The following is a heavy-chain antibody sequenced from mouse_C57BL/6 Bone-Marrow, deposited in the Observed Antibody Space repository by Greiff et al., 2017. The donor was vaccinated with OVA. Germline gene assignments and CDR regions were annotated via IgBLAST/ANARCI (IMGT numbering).Heavy chain of an antibody. V-gene: IGHV1-62-2*01. CDR2: FYPGSGSI. J-gene: IGHJ4*01. CDR1: GYTFTEYS. Sequence: VQLQQSGAELVKPGASVKLSCKASGYTFTEYSIHWVKQRPGQGLEWIGWFYPGSGSIKYNEKFKDKATLTADKSSSTAYTELSRLTSEDTAVYFWARDGDSSDYVFYDMDYWGQGTSVTVSS. D-gene: IGHD3-2*02. CDR3: ARDGDSSDYVFYDMDY.